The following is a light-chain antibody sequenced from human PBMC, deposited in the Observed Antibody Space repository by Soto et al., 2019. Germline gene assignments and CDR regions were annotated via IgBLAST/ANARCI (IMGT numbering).Light chain of an antibody. CDR3: QKYYNSVLN. CDR2: AAS. J-gene: IGKJ4*01. Sequence: DIQMTQSPSSLSSSLGDIVTITFRASQSISNFLNWFQHKPGKAPKVLISAASTLQSGAPPRFSGSVSGTDFTLTISSLQPEDSASYYCQKYYNSVLNFGGGTKVDIK. V-gene: IGKV1-39*01. CDR1: QSISNF.